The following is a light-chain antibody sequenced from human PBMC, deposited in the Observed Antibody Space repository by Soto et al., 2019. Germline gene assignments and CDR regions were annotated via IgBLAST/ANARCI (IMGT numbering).Light chain of an antibody. CDR3: SSYTTSSTLV. Sequence: QSVLTQTDSVSGSPGQSITISCTGTSSDVGDYNSVSWYQQHPGKAPKLMIYEVSNRPSGVSNRFSGSKSGNTASLTISGLQAEDEADYYCSSYTTSSTLVFGGGTKLTVL. J-gene: IGLJ2*01. CDR2: EVS. V-gene: IGLV2-14*01. CDR1: SSDVGDYNS.